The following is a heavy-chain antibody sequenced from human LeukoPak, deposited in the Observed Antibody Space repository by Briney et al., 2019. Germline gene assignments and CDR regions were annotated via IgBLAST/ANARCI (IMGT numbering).Heavy chain of an antibody. J-gene: IGHJ4*02. CDR3: ATSPPSVRGRDY. CDR2: ISAYNGNT. CDR1: RYTFTSYG. V-gene: IGHV1-18*04. Sequence: ASVKDSCKASRYTFTSYGISWVRQAPGQGLEWMGWISAYNGNTNYAQKLQGRVTMTTDTSTSTAYMKLRSLRSDDTAVYYCATSPPSVRGRDYWGQGTLVTVSS. D-gene: IGHD3-10*02.